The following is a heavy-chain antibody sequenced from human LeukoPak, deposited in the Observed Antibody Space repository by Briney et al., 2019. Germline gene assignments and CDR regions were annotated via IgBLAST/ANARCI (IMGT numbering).Heavy chain of an antibody. CDR1: GGTFSSYT. J-gene: IGHJ6*03. CDR3: ARGSDARYYMDV. Sequence: GASVKVSCKASGGTFSSYTISWVRQAPGQGLEWMGRIIPILGIANYAQKFQGRVTITADKSTSTAYMELSGLRSEDTAVYYCARGSDARYYMDVWGKGTTVTVSS. CDR2: IIPILGIA. V-gene: IGHV1-69*02.